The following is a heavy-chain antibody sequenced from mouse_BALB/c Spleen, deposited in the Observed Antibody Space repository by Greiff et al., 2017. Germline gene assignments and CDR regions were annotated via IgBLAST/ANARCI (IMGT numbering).Heavy chain of an antibody. J-gene: IGHJ2*01. D-gene: IGHD6-1*01. CDR2: INPSSGYT. Sequence: VQLQQSGAELARPGASLKMSCKASGYTFTSYTMPWVKQRPGQGLEWIGYINPSSGYTNYNQKFNDKATLTADNSSSTAYMQLSSLTSEDSAVYYVASRTPQFYYFDYWGQGTTLTVSS. CDR3: ASRTPQFYYFDY. V-gene: IGHV1-4*01. CDR1: GYTFTSYT.